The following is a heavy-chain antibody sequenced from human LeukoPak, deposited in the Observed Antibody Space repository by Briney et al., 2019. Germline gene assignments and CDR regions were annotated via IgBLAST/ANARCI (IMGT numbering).Heavy chain of an antibody. J-gene: IGHJ4*02. Sequence: SETLSLTCTASGGSISSYYWSWIRQPPGKGLEWIGYIYYSGSTNYNPSLKSRVTISVDTSKNQFSLKLSSVTAADTAVYYCARGGGYCSGGSCYSQFDYWGQGTLVTVSS. D-gene: IGHD2-15*01. CDR1: GGSISSYY. V-gene: IGHV4-59*01. CDR3: ARGGGYCSGGSCYSQFDY. CDR2: IYYSGST.